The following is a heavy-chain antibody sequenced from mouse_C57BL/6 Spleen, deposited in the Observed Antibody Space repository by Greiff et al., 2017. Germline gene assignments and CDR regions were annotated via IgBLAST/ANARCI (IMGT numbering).Heavy chain of an antibody. D-gene: IGHD1-1*01. CDR3: ASSYYSSSRSFDY. Sequence: VQLQQSGPELVKPGASVKISCKASGYTFTDYYMNWVKQSHGKSLEWIGDINPNNGGTSYNQKFKGKATLTVDKSSSTAYMELRSLTSEDSAVYYCASSYYSSSRSFDYWGQGTTLTVSS. CDR1: GYTFTDYY. CDR2: INPNNGGT. J-gene: IGHJ2*01. V-gene: IGHV1-26*01.